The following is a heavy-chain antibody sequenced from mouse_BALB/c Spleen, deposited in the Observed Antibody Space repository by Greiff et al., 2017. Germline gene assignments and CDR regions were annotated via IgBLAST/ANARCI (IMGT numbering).Heavy chain of an antibody. V-gene: IGHV1-7*01. CDR2: INPSTGYT. Sequence: QVQLQQSGAELAKPGASVKMSCKASGYTFTSYWMHWVKQRPGQGLEWIGYINPSTGYTEYNQKFKDKATLTADKSSSTAYMQRSSLTSEDSAVYYCARSEYDYDALDYWGQGTTLTVSS. CDR3: ARSEYDYDALDY. J-gene: IGHJ2*01. CDR1: GYTFTSYW. D-gene: IGHD2-4*01.